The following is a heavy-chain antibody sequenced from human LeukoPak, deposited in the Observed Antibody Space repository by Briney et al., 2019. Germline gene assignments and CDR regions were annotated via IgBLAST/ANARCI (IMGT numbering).Heavy chain of an antibody. V-gene: IGHV1-18*01. Sequence: GASVKVSCKASGYTFTSYGISWVRQAPGQGLEWMGWISAYNGNTNYAQKLQGRVTMTTDTSTSTAYMELRSLRSEDTAVYYCARALKVQAARPAVFGYWGQGTLVTVSS. CDR2: ISAYNGNT. CDR3: ARALKVQAARPAVFGY. J-gene: IGHJ4*02. D-gene: IGHD6-6*01. CDR1: GYTFTSYG.